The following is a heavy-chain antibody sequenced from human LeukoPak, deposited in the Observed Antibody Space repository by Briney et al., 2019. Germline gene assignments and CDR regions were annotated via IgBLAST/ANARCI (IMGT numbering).Heavy chain of an antibody. CDR3: ARDRRYSYGAHFDY. Sequence: PGGSLRLSCAASGFTVSSNYMSWVRQAPGKGLEWVAFIRYDGSNKYYADSVKGRFTISRDNSKNTLYLQMNSLRAEDTAVYYCARDRRYSYGAHFDYWGQGTLVTVSS. D-gene: IGHD5-18*01. CDR2: IRYDGSNK. J-gene: IGHJ4*02. V-gene: IGHV3-30*02. CDR1: GFTVSSNY.